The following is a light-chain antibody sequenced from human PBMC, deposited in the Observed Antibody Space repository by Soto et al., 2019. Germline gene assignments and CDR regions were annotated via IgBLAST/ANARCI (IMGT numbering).Light chain of an antibody. Sequence: AIRMTQSPSSFSASTGDRVTISRRASQGISSYLAWYQQKPGKAPKLLIYAASTLQSGVPSRFSGSGSGTDFTLTISCLQSEDFATYYCQQYYSYPRLTFGGGTKVDIK. CDR1: QGISSY. J-gene: IGKJ4*01. V-gene: IGKV1-8*01. CDR3: QQYYSYPRLT. CDR2: AAS.